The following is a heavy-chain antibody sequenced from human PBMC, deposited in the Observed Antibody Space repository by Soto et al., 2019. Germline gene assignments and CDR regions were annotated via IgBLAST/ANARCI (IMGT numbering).Heavy chain of an antibody. CDR3: ASVGMITFGGVIAPDAFDI. J-gene: IGHJ3*02. CDR2: IYYSGST. D-gene: IGHD3-16*02. CDR1: GGSISSGGYY. Sequence: SETLSLTCTVSGGSISSGGYYWSWIRQHPGKGLEWIGYIYYSGSTYYNPSLKSRVTISVDTSKNQFSLKLSSVTAADTAVYYCASVGMITFGGVIAPDAFDIWGQGTMVTVSS. V-gene: IGHV4-31*03.